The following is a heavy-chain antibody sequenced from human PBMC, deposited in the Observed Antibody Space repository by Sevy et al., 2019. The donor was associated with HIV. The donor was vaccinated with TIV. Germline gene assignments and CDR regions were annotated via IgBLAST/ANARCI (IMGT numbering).Heavy chain of an antibody. D-gene: IGHD3-22*01. CDR2: ISGSSSHI. J-gene: IGHJ6*02. Sequence: GGSLRLSCTASGFAIDSYSMNWVRQAPGKGLEWLSSISGSSSHIFYADAVKGGCTISRDNARNSVYLRMNSLRAEDTALYFCARDPTDDSGYSQGMDAWGQGTTVTVSS. CDR3: ARDPTDDSGYSQGMDA. V-gene: IGHV3-21*01. CDR1: GFAIDSYS.